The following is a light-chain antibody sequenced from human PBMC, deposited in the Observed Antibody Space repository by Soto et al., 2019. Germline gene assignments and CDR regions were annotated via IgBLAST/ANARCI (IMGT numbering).Light chain of an antibody. Sequence: DIQMTQSPSTLSASVGDRVTITCRASQNIKSWLAWYQQKPGKAPTLLIYKASNLESVVPSRFSATQPGTEFTLTISSLQPEDFATYYCKQSTSYKTFTFGPGTRVDVK. CDR3: KQSTSYKTFT. CDR2: KAS. V-gene: IGKV1-5*03. J-gene: IGKJ3*01. CDR1: QNIKSW.